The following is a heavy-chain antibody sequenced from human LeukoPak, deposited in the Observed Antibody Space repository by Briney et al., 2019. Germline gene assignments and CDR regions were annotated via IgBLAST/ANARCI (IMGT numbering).Heavy chain of an antibody. D-gene: IGHD2-21*02. CDR1: GGSISSGGYY. CDR2: IYDSGST. V-gene: IGHV4-61*08. CDR3: ARFAYCGGHCWYYFDY. J-gene: IGHJ4*02. Sequence: SETLSLTCTVSGGSISSGGYYWNWVRQHPGKGLEWIGYIYDSGSTNYNPSLKSRITISVDTSKNQFSLKLSSVTAADTAVYYCARFAYCGGHCWYYFDYWGQGSLVTVSS.